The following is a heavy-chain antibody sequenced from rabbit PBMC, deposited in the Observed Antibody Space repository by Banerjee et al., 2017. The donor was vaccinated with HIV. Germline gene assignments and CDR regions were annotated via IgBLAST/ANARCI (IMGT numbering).Heavy chain of an antibody. CDR3: ARGYAGDAAVGYATYFKL. CDR1: GFSFSSSYW. J-gene: IGHJ4*01. V-gene: IGHV1S45*01. D-gene: IGHD4-2*01. CDR2: IWTMDGRI. Sequence: QQQLVESGGDLVKPGASLTLTCTASGFSFSSSYWICWVRQAPGKGLEWIACIWTMDGRIWYGSWAKGRFTISKPSSTTVTLQMTSLTAADTATYFCARGYAGDAAVGYATYFKLWGPGTLVTVS.